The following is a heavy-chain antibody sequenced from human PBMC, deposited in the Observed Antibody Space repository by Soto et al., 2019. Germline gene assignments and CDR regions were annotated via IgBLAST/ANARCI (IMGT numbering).Heavy chain of an antibody. D-gene: IGHD3-10*01. J-gene: IGHJ4*02. V-gene: IGHV3-49*05. CDR2: IRSKAYGGTP. Sequence: EVQLVESGGGLVKPGRSLRLSCTTSGFTFGDYSMSWFRQAPGKGLEWVGFIRSKAYGGTPEYAASVKGRFTISRDDSKSIAYLQMNSLKTEDTAVYYCTNPELRWFGEFDYWGQGTLVTVSS. CDR1: GFTFGDYS. CDR3: TNPELRWFGEFDY.